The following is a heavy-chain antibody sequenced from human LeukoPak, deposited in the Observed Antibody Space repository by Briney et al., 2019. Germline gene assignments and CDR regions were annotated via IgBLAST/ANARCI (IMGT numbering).Heavy chain of an antibody. CDR3: ARDRDGYDFDY. CDR1: GFTFSGYS. V-gene: IGHV3-21*01. Sequence: MPGGSLRLSCAASGFTFSGYSMNWVRQAPGKGLEWVSSISSGSSYIYYADSVKGRFTISRDNAKNSLYLQMNSLGAEDTAVYYCARDRDGYDFDYWGQGTLVTVSS. CDR2: ISSGSSYI. J-gene: IGHJ4*02. D-gene: IGHD5-12*01.